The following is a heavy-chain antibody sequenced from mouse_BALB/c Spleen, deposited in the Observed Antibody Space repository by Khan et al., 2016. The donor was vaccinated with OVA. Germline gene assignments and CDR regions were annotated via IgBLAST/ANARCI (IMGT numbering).Heavy chain of an antibody. V-gene: IGHV1-18*01. CDR2: INPKSGGT. Sequence: VQLKQSGPELVKPGASVKISCKTSGYTFPEYTVHWVKQSLGKSLDWIGVINPKSGGTAYNQKFKGKATLTVDKSSSTAYMEFRSLTSEESAVYYCARDAGRYWGQGTSVTVAS. CDR3: ARDAGRY. J-gene: IGHJ4*01. CDR1: GYTFPEYT. D-gene: IGHD3-3*01.